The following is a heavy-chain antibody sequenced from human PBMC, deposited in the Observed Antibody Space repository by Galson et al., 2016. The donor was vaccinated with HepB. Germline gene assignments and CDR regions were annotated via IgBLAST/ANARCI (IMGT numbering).Heavy chain of an antibody. Sequence: SVKVSCKASGYTFTDYGIVWVRQAPGQGLEWMGWISTYNGHANYAQKFQDRVTMTTDTSTTTAHMELRSLRSDDTAVFYCARDIGTSTGWYYFWGQGTLVTVSS. CDR2: ISTYNGHA. CDR3: ARDIGTSTGWYYF. J-gene: IGHJ4*02. V-gene: IGHV1-18*04. D-gene: IGHD6-19*01. CDR1: GYTFTDYG.